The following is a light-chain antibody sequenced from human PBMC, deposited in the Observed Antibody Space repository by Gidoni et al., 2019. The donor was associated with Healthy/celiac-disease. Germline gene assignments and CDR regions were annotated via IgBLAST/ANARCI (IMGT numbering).Light chain of an antibody. CDR1: QSVLYSSNNKNY. Sequence: DIVMTQSPDSLAVSLGERANITCKSSQSVLYSSNNKNYLAWYQQKPGQPPKLLIYWASTRESGVPDRVSGGGSGTDFSLPISSLQAEDVAVYYCQQYYSTPPAFGQGTKVEIK. CDR2: WAS. J-gene: IGKJ1*01. V-gene: IGKV4-1*01. CDR3: QQYYSTPPA.